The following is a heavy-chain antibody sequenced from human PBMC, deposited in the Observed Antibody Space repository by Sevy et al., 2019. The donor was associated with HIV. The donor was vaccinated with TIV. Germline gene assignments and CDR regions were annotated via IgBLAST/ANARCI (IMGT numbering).Heavy chain of an antibody. CDR3: ARDELVGYCSGGSCTRGYYYGMDV. CDR2: INHSGST. CDR1: GGSFSGYY. D-gene: IGHD2-15*01. Sequence: SETLSLTCAVYGGSFSGYYWSWIRQPPGKGLEWIGEINHSGSTNYNPSLKSRVTISVDTSKNQFSLKLSSVTAADKAVYYCARDELVGYCSGGSCTRGYYYGMDVWGQGTTVTVSS. J-gene: IGHJ6*02. V-gene: IGHV4-34*01.